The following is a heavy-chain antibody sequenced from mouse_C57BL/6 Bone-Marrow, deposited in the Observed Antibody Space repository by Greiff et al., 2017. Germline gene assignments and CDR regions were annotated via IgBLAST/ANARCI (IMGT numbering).Heavy chain of an antibody. J-gene: IGHJ2*01. V-gene: IGHV1-81*01. CDR2: IYPRSGNT. CDR1: GYTFTSYG. Sequence: QVQLQQSGAELARPGASVTLSCKASGYTFTSYGISWVKQRTGQGLEWIGEIYPRSGNTYYNEKFKGKATLTADKSSSTAYMELRSLTSEDSAVYFCAPGTGDYFDYWGQGTTLTVSS. D-gene: IGHD3-3*01. CDR3: APGTGDYFDY.